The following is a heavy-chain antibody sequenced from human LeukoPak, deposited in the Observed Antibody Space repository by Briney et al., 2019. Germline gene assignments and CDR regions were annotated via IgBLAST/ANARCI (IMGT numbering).Heavy chain of an antibody. CDR3: ARGGIAAAGLYYFDY. CDR1: GYTFTGYY. J-gene: IGHJ4*02. Sequence: ASVKVSCKASGYTFTGYYMHWVRQAPGQGLEWMGWINPNSGGTNYAQKFQGWVTMTRDTSISTAYMELSRLRSDDTAVYYCARGGIAAAGLYYFDYWGQGTLVTVSS. CDR2: INPNSGGT. D-gene: IGHD6-13*01. V-gene: IGHV1-2*04.